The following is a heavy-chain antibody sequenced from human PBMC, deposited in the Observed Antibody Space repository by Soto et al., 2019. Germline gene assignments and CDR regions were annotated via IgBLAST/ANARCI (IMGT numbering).Heavy chain of an antibody. Sequence: PGGSLRLSCAASGFTFSSYAMHWVRQAPGKGLEWVAVISYDGSNKYYADSVKGRFTISRDNSKNTLYLQMNSLRAEDTAVYYCARVLFDYGDYPEGSACDIWGQGTMVTVSS. CDR3: ARVLFDYGDYPEGSACDI. CDR2: ISYDGSNK. D-gene: IGHD4-17*01. J-gene: IGHJ3*02. CDR1: GFTFSSYA. V-gene: IGHV3-30-3*01.